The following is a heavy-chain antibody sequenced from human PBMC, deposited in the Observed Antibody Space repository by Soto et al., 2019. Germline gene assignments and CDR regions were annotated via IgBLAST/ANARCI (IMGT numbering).Heavy chain of an antibody. CDR3: AKDREVAIPKYYFDY. CDR2: ISYDGSNK. J-gene: IGHJ4*02. D-gene: IGHD2-21*01. Sequence: QVQLVESGGGVVQPGRSLRLSCAASGFTFSSYGIHWVRQAPGKGLEWVAIISYDGSNKYYADSGRGRFTVSRDNSKNTLYLQMNSLRADDTAVYYFAKDREVAIPKYYFDYWGQGTLVTVS. V-gene: IGHV3-30*18. CDR1: GFTFSSYG.